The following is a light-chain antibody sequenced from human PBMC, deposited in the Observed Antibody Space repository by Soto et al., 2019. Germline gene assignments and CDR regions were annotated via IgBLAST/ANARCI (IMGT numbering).Light chain of an antibody. J-gene: IGLJ1*01. CDR1: SSDGGGFDH. V-gene: IGLV2-14*03. CDR3: NSFTTTNTYV. CDR2: DVS. Sequence: QSVLTQPASVSGSPGQSITISCTGASSDGGGFDHASWYQQHPGKVPRLLIYDVSSRPSGVSDRFSGSKSGNTASLTISGLQAEDEADYYCNSFTTTNTYVFGTGTKVTVL.